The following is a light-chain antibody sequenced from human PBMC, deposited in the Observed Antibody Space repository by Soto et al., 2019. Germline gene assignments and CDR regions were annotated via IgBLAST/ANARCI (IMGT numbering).Light chain of an antibody. CDR3: CSYAGDSTPYV. CDR1: SSDVGSYKF. CDR2: EGT. J-gene: IGLJ1*01. V-gene: IGLV2-23*01. Sequence: QSVLTQPASVSGSPGQSITISCTGTSSDVGSYKFVSWYQQHPGKAPKVIIYEGTKRPSGVSNRFSGSKSGNTASLTISGLQAEDEADYYCCSYAGDSTPYVFGTGTKLTVL.